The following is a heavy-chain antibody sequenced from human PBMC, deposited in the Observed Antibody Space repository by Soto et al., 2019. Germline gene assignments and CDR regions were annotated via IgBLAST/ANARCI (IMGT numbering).Heavy chain of an antibody. CDR3: ARDGTRYGPLDP. CDR2: IYTSGTT. J-gene: IGHJ5*02. D-gene: IGHD1-7*01. V-gene: IGHV4-61*02. CDR1: GGSISISSYY. Sequence: KTSETLSLTCTVSGGSISISSYYWSWIRQPAGKGLEWIGRIYTSGTTTYNPSLKSRVTMSIDASKNQFSLKLSSVTAADTAVYYCARDGTRYGPLDPWGQGTLVTVSS.